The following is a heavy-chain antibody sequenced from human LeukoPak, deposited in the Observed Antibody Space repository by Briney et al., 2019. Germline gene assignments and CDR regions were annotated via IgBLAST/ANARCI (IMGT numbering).Heavy chain of an antibody. D-gene: IGHD2-15*01. Sequence: PSETLSLTCTVSGGSVSSGSYYWSWIRQPPGKGLEWIGYIYYSGSTNYNPSLKSRVTISVDTSKNQFSLKLSSVTAADTAVYYCARGAGDIVVVVAATPYYFDSWGQGTLVTVSS. CDR1: GGSVSSGSYY. V-gene: IGHV4-61*01. J-gene: IGHJ4*02. CDR2: IYYSGST. CDR3: ARGAGDIVVVVAATPYYFDS.